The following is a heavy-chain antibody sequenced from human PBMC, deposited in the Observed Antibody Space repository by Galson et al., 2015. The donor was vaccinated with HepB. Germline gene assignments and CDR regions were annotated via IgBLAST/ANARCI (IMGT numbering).Heavy chain of an antibody. CDR3: ARGVSTGQWLVRHFFDY. J-gene: IGHJ4*02. D-gene: IGHD6-19*01. CDR1: GGSISRYY. Sequence: SETLSLTCTVSGGSISRYYWSWIRQSPGKGLEWIGYIYYNGGTNYNPSLKSRVTISVDMSKNQFSLKLSSVTAADTAVYYCARGVSTGQWLVRHFFDYWAREPWSPSPQ. V-gene: IGHV4-59*01. CDR2: IYYNGGT.